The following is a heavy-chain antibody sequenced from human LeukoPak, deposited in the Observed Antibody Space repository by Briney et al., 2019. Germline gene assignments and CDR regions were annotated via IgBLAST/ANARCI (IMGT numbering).Heavy chain of an antibody. CDR2: INPNTGDT. J-gene: IGHJ4*02. D-gene: IGHD3-10*01. V-gene: IGHV1-2*02. CDR1: GYTFTGYY. CDR3: ARSRRVGNGEYPDY. Sequence: ASVKVSCKASGYTFTGYYMHWVRKTPGQGLEWMGWINPNTGDTNYGRKFQGRVTMTRDTSINTAYMELRSLRSDDTAIYYCARSRRVGNGEYPDYWGQGTLVTVSS.